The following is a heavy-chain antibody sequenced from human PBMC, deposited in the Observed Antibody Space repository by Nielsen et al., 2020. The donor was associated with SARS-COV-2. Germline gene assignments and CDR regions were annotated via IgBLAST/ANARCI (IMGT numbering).Heavy chain of an antibody. J-gene: IGHJ3*02. D-gene: IGHD3-3*01. Sequence: GESLKISCAASGFTFSSYSMNWVRQAPGKGLEWVSSISSSSSYIYYADSVKGRFTISRDNSKNTLYLQMNSLRAEDTAVYYCAKDRITIFGYDAFDIWGQGTMVTVSS. CDR2: ISSSSSYI. CDR3: AKDRITIFGYDAFDI. CDR1: GFTFSSYS. V-gene: IGHV3-21*04.